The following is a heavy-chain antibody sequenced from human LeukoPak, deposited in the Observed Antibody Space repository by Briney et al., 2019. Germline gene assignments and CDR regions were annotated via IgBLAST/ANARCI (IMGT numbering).Heavy chain of an antibody. Sequence: PGGSLRLSCAASGFTVSSNYMSWVRQAPGKGLEWVSVIYSGGSTYYADSVKGRFTISRDNSKNTLYLQMNSLRAEDTAVYYCARQQTEYNWSHFDYWGQGTLVTVSS. CDR3: ARQQTEYNWSHFDY. D-gene: IGHD1-20*01. CDR2: IYSGGST. V-gene: IGHV3-53*01. CDR1: GFTVSSNY. J-gene: IGHJ4*02.